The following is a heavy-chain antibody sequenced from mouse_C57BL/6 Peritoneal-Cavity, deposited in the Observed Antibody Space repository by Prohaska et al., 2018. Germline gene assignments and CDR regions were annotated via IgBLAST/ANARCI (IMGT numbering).Heavy chain of an antibody. CDR3: ARSGPYYYGSKVPFAY. Sequence: HGESLEWIGDINPNDGGTTYNQKFKGKATLTVDKSSSTAYMELRSLTSEDSAVYYCARSGPYYYGSKVPFAYWGQGTLVTVSA. V-gene: IGHV1-26*01. CDR2: INPNDGGT. D-gene: IGHD1-1*01. J-gene: IGHJ3*01.